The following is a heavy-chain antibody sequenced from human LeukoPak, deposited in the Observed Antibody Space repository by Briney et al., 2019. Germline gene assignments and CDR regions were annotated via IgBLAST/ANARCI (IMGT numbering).Heavy chain of an antibody. CDR2: ISYSGST. Sequence: ASETLSLTCTGSGGSISNYYWSWIRQPPGKGLEWIGYISYSGSTNHNPSLKSRVTISVDTSKNQFSLKLSSVTAADTAVYYCARHTTSGWYQVVYWGQGTLVTVSS. J-gene: IGHJ4*02. V-gene: IGHV4-59*01. CDR1: GGSISNYY. D-gene: IGHD6-19*01. CDR3: ARHTTSGWYQVVY.